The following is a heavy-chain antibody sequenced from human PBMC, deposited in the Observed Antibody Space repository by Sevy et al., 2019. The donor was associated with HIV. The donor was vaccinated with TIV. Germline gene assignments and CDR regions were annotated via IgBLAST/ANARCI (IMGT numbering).Heavy chain of an antibody. D-gene: IGHD2-15*01. CDR1: EFTFSSYA. CDR3: ANGFCSGGTCPRDYYYYGMDV. Sequence: GGSLRLSCAASEFTFSSYAMSWVRQAPGKGLEWVSSISGSGRYTYYADSVVGRFTISRDNSKNTLYVQMNSLRAEDTAVYYCANGFCSGGTCPRDYYYYGMDVWCQGTTVTVSS. V-gene: IGHV3-23*01. J-gene: IGHJ6*02. CDR2: ISGSGRYT.